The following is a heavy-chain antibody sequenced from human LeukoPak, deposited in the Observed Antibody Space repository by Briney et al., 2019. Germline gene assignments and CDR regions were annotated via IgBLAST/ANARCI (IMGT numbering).Heavy chain of an antibody. J-gene: IGHJ4*02. CDR2: VSGSGGAT. Sequence: PGGSLRLSCAASGFSFTNYAMSWVRQAPGKGLEWVSGVSGSGGATYYADSVKGRFIISRDNSKNTLYLQMNSLRDEDSAIYYCARTSYLYGYFDYWGQGTLVTVSS. D-gene: IGHD2/OR15-2a*01. CDR1: GFSFTNYA. V-gene: IGHV3-23*01. CDR3: ARTSYLYGYFDY.